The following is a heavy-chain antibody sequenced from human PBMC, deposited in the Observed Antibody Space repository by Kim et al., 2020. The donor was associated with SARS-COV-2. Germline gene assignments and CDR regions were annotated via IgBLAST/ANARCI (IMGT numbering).Heavy chain of an antibody. Sequence: ASVKVSCKASGYTFTDYYIHWVRQAPGQGLEWMGWVNPNSGGTNYAQKLQGRVTMTRDTSISTAYMELSRLRSADTAIYYCASLTVAGEQDFDYWGLGTLVTVSS. D-gene: IGHD6-19*01. CDR1: GYTFTDYY. CDR2: VNPNSGGT. CDR3: ASLTVAGEQDFDY. J-gene: IGHJ4*02. V-gene: IGHV1-2*02.